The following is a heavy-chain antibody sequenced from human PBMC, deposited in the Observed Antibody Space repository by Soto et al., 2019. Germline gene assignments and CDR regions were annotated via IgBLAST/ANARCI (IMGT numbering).Heavy chain of an antibody. CDR2: ISPYDGNT. D-gene: IGHD2-2*01. CDR3: ARAKSAAYYFDY. Sequence: GASVKVSCKASGYTFISYGINWVRQAPGQGLEWMGWISPYDGNTNYAQNLQGRVTMTTDTSTSTAYMELRSLRSDDTAVYYCARAKSAAYYFDYWGQGTLVTAPQ. CDR1: GYTFISYG. J-gene: IGHJ4*02. V-gene: IGHV1-18*01.